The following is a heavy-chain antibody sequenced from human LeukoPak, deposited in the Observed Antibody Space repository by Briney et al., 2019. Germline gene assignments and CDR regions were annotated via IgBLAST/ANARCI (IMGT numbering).Heavy chain of an antibody. CDR3: AATSIIFNWFDP. CDR2: SVPMSDTK. D-gene: IGHD1-14*01. J-gene: IGHJ5*02. Sequence: SVKVSCKASGGSFGDFAIIWVRQAPGHGLEWMGRSVPMSDTKDYAQKFQGRVTFTTDESTTTAHMELSNLSPEDTAVYYCAATSIIFNWFDPWGQGTLVAVSS. V-gene: IGHV1-69*05. CDR1: GGSFGDFA.